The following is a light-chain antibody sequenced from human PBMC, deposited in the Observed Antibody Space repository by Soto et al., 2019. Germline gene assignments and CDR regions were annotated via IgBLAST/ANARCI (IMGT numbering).Light chain of an antibody. CDR2: EVS. Sequence: QSALTQPASVSGSPGQSITISCTGTSSDIGVYNYVSWYQQHPGKAPKLVICEVSNRPSGVSSRFSGSKSGNTASLTISGLRAEDEADYYCCSYAGSYTSYVFGTGTKLTVL. CDR3: CSYAGSYTSYV. J-gene: IGLJ1*01. CDR1: SSDIGVYNY. V-gene: IGLV2-14*01.